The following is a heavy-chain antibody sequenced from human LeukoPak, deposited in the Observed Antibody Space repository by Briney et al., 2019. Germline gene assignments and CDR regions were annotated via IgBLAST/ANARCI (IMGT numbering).Heavy chain of an antibody. CDR2: ISGNGGST. Sequence: PGGYLRLYCAASGFTFTNHAMQWVRQAPGKGLEYVSAISGNGGSTYYANSVKGRFTISRDNSKNTVYLQMDSLRAEDMAVYYCARAGVIRYVAWLINYYMDVWGKGTTVTVSS. CDR1: GFTFTNHA. V-gene: IGHV3-64*01. D-gene: IGHD3-9*01. CDR3: ARAGVIRYVAWLINYYMDV. J-gene: IGHJ6*03.